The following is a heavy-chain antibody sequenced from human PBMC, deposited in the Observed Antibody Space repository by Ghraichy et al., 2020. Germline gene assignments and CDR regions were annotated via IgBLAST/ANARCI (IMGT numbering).Heavy chain of an antibody. Sequence: GESLNISCAASGFTFSDYYMSWIRQAPGKGLEWVSYISSSGSTIYYADSVKGRFTISRDNAKNSLYLQMNSLRAEDTAVYYCARERPITMIVVVTHDAFDIWGQGTMVTVSS. J-gene: IGHJ3*02. CDR1: GFTFSDYY. CDR2: ISSSGSTI. CDR3: ARERPITMIVVVTHDAFDI. V-gene: IGHV3-11*01. D-gene: IGHD3-22*01.